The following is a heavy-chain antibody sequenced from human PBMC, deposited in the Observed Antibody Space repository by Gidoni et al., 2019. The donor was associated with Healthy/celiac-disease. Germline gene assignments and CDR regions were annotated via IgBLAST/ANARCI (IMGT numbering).Heavy chain of an antibody. V-gene: IGHV4-39*01. Sequence: QLQLQESGPGLVKPSETLSLTCTVSGGSISSSSYYWGWIRQPPGKGLEWIGRIYYSGSTYYNPSLKSRVTISVDTSKNQFSLKLSSVTAADTAVDYCAGQWELRVFSGDRRWFDPWGQGTLVTVSS. CDR1: GGSISSSSYY. CDR3: AGQWELRVFSGDRRWFDP. J-gene: IGHJ5*02. D-gene: IGHD1-26*01. CDR2: IYYSGST.